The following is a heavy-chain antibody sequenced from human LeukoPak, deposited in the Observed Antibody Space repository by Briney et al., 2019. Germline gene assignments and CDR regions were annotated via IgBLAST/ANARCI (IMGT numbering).Heavy chain of an antibody. D-gene: IGHD6-19*01. CDR1: GGSISSGGYY. Sequence: PSQTLSLTCTVSGGSISSGGYYWSWIRQHPGKGLEWIGYIYYSGSTNYNPSLKSRVTISVDTSKNQFSLKLSSVTAADTAVYYCARDHKWLVGDYYYGMDVWGQGTTVTVSS. CDR3: ARDHKWLVGDYYYGMDV. CDR2: IYYSGST. J-gene: IGHJ6*02. V-gene: IGHV4-31*03.